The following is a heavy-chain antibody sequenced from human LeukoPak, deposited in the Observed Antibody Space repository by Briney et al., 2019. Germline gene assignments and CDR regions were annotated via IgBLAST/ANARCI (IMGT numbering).Heavy chain of an antibody. CDR2: IYYSGST. CDR3: ARNPVSRPDWYFDL. D-gene: IGHD1-14*01. V-gene: IGHV4-59*01. Sequence: PSETLSLTCTVSGGSISSYYWSRIRQPPGKGLEWIGYIYYSGSTNYNPSLKSRVTISVDTSKNQFSLKLSSVTAADTAVYYCARNPVSRPDWYFDLWGRGTLVTVSS. J-gene: IGHJ2*01. CDR1: GGSISSYY.